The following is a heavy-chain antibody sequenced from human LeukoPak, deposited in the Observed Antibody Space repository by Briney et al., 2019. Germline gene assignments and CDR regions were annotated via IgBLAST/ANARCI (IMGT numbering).Heavy chain of an antibody. J-gene: IGHJ6*03. D-gene: IGHD1-1*01. CDR1: GFYFSSYS. Sequence: GGSLRLSCGASGFYFSSYSMNWVRQAPGEGLEWVSSINSGSTYMYYADSVKGRFTISRDNAKNSLHLQMDSLRAEDTAVYFCARVEATTGRNYHYYYMDVWGKGTTVTVSS. V-gene: IGHV3-21*01. CDR2: INSGSTYM. CDR3: ARVEATTGRNYHYYYMDV.